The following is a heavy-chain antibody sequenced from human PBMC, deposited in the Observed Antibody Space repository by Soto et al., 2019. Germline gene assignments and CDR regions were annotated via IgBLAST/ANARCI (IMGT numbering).Heavy chain of an antibody. V-gene: IGHV1-69*01. D-gene: IGHD3-22*01. J-gene: IGHJ6*02. CDR3: ARDEQYYYDSSGYSPRYGMDV. CDR1: GGTLSSYA. CDR2: IIPIFGTA. Sequence: QVQLVQSGAEVKKPGSSVKVSCKASGGTLSSYAISWVRQAPGQGLEWMGGIIPIFGTANYAQKFQGRVTITADESTSTAYMELSSLRSEDTAVYYCARDEQYYYDSSGYSPRYGMDVWGQGTTVTVSS.